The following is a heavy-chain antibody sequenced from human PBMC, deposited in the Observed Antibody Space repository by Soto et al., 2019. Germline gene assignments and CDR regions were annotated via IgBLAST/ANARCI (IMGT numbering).Heavy chain of an antibody. V-gene: IGHV4-4*07. CDR1: CASISGLY. CDR2: IYATGTT. CDR3: VRDGTKTLRDWFDP. J-gene: IGHJ5*02. Sequence: PSETLSLTCTVSCASISGLYWSWIRKSAGKGLEWIGRIYATGTTDYNPSLKSRVMMSVDTSKKQFSLKLRSVTAADTAVYYCVRDGTKTLRDWFDPWGQGISVTVSS. D-gene: IGHD1-1*01.